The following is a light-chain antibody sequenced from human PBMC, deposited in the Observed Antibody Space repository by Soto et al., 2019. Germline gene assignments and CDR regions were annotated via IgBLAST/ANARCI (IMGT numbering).Light chain of an antibody. J-gene: IGKJ4*01. CDR2: AAS. CDR3: QQNYSNPLA. Sequence: DIQITQSPFSLSASVGDIVTITCRASQGISRDLNWYQKKPGKAPNLLIYAASTLESGVPSRLSGSGYGTDLTITISSMQIEDFETYYCQQNYSNPLAFGGGTKVDI. CDR1: QGISRD. V-gene: IGKV1-39*01.